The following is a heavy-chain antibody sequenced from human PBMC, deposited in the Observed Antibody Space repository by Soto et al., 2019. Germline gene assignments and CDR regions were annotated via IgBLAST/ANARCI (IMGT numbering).Heavy chain of an antibody. J-gene: IGHJ4*02. Sequence: GGSLRLSCAASGFTFSSYGMHWVRQAPGKGLEWVAVISYDGSNKYYADSVKGRFTISRDNSKNTLYLQMNSLRAEDTAVYYCAKGVRHYYDSSGVFDYWGQGTLVTVSS. D-gene: IGHD3-22*01. V-gene: IGHV3-30*18. CDR3: AKGVRHYYDSSGVFDY. CDR1: GFTFSSYG. CDR2: ISYDGSNK.